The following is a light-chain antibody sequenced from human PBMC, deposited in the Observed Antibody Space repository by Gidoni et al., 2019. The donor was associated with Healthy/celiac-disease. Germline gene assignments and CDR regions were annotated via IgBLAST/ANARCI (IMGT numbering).Light chain of an antibody. Sequence: SYELTQPPSVSVSPGQTASITCSGDKLGDKYACWYQQKPGLSPVLVIYQDSKRPSGIPERFSGSNSGNTATLTISGTQAMDEADYYCQAWDSRVFGGGTKLTVL. V-gene: IGLV3-1*01. CDR1: KLGDKY. CDR2: QDS. CDR3: QAWDSRV. J-gene: IGLJ2*01.